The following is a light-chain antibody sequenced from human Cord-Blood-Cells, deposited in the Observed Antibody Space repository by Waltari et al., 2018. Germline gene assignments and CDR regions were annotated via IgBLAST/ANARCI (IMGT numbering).Light chain of an antibody. CDR3: QQSYSTPFT. V-gene: IGKV1-39*01. CDR2: AAS. CDR1: QSISSY. Sequence: DIEMTQSPSSLSASVGSIVTSTCRASQSISSYLNLYQQKPGKAPKLLIYAASSLQSGVPSRFSGSGSRTDFTLTISSLQPEDFATYYCQQSYSTPFTFGPGTKVDIK. J-gene: IGKJ3*01.